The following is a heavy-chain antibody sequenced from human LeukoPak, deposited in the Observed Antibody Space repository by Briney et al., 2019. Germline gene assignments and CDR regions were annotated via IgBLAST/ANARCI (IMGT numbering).Heavy chain of an antibody. CDR3: ARITIVGVRGNYFDY. J-gene: IGHJ4*02. Sequence: GASVKVSCKASGYTFTSYGISWVRQAPGQGLEWMGWISAYNGNTNYAQKLQGRVTMTTDTSTSTAYMELRSLRSDDTAVYYCARITIVGVRGNYFDYWGQGTLVTVSS. D-gene: IGHD1-26*01. CDR2: ISAYNGNT. CDR1: GYTFTSYG. V-gene: IGHV1-18*01.